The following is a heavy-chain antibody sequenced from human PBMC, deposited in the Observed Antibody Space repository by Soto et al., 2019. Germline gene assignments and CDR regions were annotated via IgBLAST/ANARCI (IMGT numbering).Heavy chain of an antibody. V-gene: IGHV4-30-4*01. CDR3: ARVMAAMQNWLDP. J-gene: IGHJ5*02. D-gene: IGHD2-2*01. Sequence: PSVTCTCSGSSISSIYYFLSLIRQPPGKGLEWIGFIYHTGTTYYNPSLRSRVTISIDTSKSQFSMKLNSVTAADTAVYYCARVMAAMQNWLDPWGQGTLVTVSS. CDR1: GSSISSIYYF. CDR2: IYHTGTT.